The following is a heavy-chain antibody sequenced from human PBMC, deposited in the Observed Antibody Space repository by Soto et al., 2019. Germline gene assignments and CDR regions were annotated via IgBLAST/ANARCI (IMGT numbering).Heavy chain of an antibody. Sequence: QVQLVQSGAEVQKPGSSVKVSCQASGGTFTSYSITWVRQAPGQGLEWVGRVIPVLKTADYAQKFQGRSTSTADKSTNTAYMELSSLTPEDTAVYYCTKDGLGPTRRYFAFWGQGTLVTVSS. J-gene: IGHJ4*02. CDR3: TKDGLGPTRRYFAF. CDR1: GGTFTSYS. V-gene: IGHV1-69*08. D-gene: IGHD1-26*01. CDR2: VIPVLKTA.